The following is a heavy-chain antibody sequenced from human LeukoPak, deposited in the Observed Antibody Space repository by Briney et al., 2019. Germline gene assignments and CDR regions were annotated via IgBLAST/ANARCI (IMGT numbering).Heavy chain of an antibody. V-gene: IGHV4-34*01. J-gene: IGHJ4*02. CDR2: INHSGST. Sequence: SETLSLTCAVYGGSFSGYYWSWIRQPPGKGLEWIGEINHSGSTNYNPSLKSRVTISVDTSKNQFSLKLSSVTVADTAVYYCARGQYDFWSGYSPFDYRGQGTLVTVSS. D-gene: IGHD3-3*01. CDR1: GGSFSGYY. CDR3: ARGQYDFWSGYSPFDY.